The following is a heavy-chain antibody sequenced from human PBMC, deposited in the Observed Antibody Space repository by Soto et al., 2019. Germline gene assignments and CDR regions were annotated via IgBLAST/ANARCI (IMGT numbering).Heavy chain of an antibody. CDR3: ARVWGSSWGKYWYFDL. J-gene: IGHJ2*01. CDR1: GYTCTIYG. Sequence: ASXKVSWKASGYTCTIYGISWVRQAPVQWLEWMGWISAYNGNTNYAQKLQGRVTMTTDTSTSTAYMELRSLRSDDTAVYYCARVWGSSWGKYWYFDLWGRGTLVTVSS. V-gene: IGHV1-18*01. D-gene: IGHD6-13*01. CDR2: ISAYNGNT.